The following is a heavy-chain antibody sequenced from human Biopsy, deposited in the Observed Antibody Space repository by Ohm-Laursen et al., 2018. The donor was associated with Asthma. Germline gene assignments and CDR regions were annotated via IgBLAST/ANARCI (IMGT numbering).Heavy chain of an antibody. D-gene: IGHD3-10*02. Sequence: TLSLTCTVSGDSITSGGCCWNWIRQHPGKGLEWIGYIHHSGTSYFNPSLKSRVSFSRDTSKNQFSLRLSSVTAADTAMYYCARIPRGGGSYFVDYWGQGTLVTVSS. V-gene: IGHV4-31*03. CDR2: IHHSGTS. J-gene: IGHJ4*02. CDR1: GDSITSGGCC. CDR3: ARIPRGGGSYFVDY.